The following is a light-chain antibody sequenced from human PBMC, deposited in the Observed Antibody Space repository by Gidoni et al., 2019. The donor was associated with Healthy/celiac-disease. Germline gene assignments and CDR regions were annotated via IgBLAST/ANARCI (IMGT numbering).Light chain of an antibody. CDR2: AAS. CDR3: QQSYSTYWT. J-gene: IGKJ1*01. V-gene: IGKV1-39*01. Sequence: DIQMTQSPSSLSASVGDRVTITCRASQSISSYLNWYQQKPGKATKLLIYAASSLQSGVLSMFSGSGSGTDFTLTISSLKPEDFATYYCQQSYSTYWTFGQGTKVEIK. CDR1: QSISSY.